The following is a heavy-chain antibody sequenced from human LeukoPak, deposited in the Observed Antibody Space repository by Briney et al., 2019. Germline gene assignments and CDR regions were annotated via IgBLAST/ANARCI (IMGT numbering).Heavy chain of an antibody. V-gene: IGHV6-1*01. CDR1: GDIVSSNSDA. D-gene: IGHD1-26*01. CDR2: TYYRSKWYY. J-gene: IGHJ4*02. Sequence: SQTLSLTCAISGDIVSSNSDAWNWIRQSPSRGLEWLGRTYYRSKWYYDYAVAVKSRISINPDTSKNQFSLQLSSVTPEDTAVYYCARDPVGGSTIFDYWGQGTLVTVSS. CDR3: ARDPVGGSTIFDY.